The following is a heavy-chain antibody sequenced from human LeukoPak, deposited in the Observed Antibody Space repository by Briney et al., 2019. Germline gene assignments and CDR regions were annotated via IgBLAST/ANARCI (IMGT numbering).Heavy chain of an antibody. J-gene: IGHJ5*02. CDR2: IRYDGSNK. CDR1: GFTFSSYG. CDR3: AKDGGYAYNWFDP. V-gene: IGHV3-30*02. Sequence: GGSLRLSCAASGFTFSSYGMHWVRQAPGKGLEWVAFIRYDGSNKYYADSVKGRFTISRDNSKSTLYLQMNSLRAEDTAVYYCAKDGGYAYNWFDPWGQGTLVTVSS. D-gene: IGHD2-8*01.